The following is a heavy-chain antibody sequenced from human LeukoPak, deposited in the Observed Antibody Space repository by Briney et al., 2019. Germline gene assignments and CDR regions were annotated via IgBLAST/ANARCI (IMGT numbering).Heavy chain of an antibody. CDR1: GFTFSSYN. V-gene: IGHV3-21*06. Sequence: GGSLSLSCAASGFTFSSYNMNWVRQAPGKGLEWVSSITSDSRYMYYADSVKGRFTISRDNAKNSLYLQMNSLRADDTAVYYCATFDNPFGYWGQGTLVTVSS. J-gene: IGHJ4*02. CDR2: ITSDSRYM. D-gene: IGHD3-9*01. CDR3: ATFDNPFGY.